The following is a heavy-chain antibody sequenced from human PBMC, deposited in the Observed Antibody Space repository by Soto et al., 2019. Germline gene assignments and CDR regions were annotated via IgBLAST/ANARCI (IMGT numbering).Heavy chain of an antibody. CDR3: ARGKRAGYDWWYYYYYYMDV. D-gene: IGHD5-12*01. Sequence: PGGSLRLSCAASGFTFSSYWMSWVRQAPGKGLEWVANIKQDGSEKYYVDSVKGRFTISRDNAKNSLYLQMNSLRAEDTAVYYCARGKRAGYDWWYYYYYYMDVWGKGTTVTVSS. J-gene: IGHJ6*03. V-gene: IGHV3-7*01. CDR2: IKQDGSEK. CDR1: GFTFSSYW.